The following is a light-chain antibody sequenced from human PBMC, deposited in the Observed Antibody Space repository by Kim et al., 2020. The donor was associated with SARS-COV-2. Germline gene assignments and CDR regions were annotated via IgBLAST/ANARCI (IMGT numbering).Light chain of an antibody. Sequence: ENVLTQSPGTLSLSPGERATLSCRASQSLSSSYLGWYQQKPGQAPRLLIYGASSRATGIPDRFSGSGSGTDFTLTISRLEPEDFAVYYCQQHGSSPWTLAKGPRWIS. CDR3: QQHGSSPWT. J-gene: IGKJ1*01. CDR1: QSLSSSY. CDR2: GAS. V-gene: IGKV3-20*01.